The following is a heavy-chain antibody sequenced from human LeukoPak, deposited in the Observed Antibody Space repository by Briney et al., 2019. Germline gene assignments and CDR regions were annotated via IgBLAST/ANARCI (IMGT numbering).Heavy chain of an antibody. J-gene: IGHJ6*02. CDR3: AKDQIVTPPPYYYYGMDV. D-gene: IGHD3-22*01. Sequence: LSLTCVVYGGSFSDYFWSWIRQPPGKGLEWVAVISYDGSNKYYADSVKGRFTISRDNSKNTLYLQMNSLRAEDTAVYYCAKDQIVTPPPYYYYGMDVWGQGTTVTVSS. CDR1: GGSFSDYF. V-gene: IGHV3-30*18. CDR2: ISYDGSNK.